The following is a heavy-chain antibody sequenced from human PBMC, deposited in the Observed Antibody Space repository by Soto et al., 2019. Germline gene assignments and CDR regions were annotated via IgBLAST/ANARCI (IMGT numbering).Heavy chain of an antibody. Sequence: GGSLRLSCAASGFTFSSYSMNWVRQAPGKGLEWVSYISSSSSTIYYADSVKGRFTISRDNAKNSLYLQMNSLRAEDTAVYYCARPGSTSCPQCFDYWGQGTLVTVSS. J-gene: IGHJ4*02. CDR3: ARPGSTSCPQCFDY. V-gene: IGHV3-48*01. CDR2: ISSSSSTI. CDR1: GFTFSSYS. D-gene: IGHD2-2*01.